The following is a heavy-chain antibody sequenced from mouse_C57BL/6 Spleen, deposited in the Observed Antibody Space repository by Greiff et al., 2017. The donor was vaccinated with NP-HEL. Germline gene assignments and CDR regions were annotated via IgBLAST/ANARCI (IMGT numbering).Heavy chain of an antibody. Sequence: QVQLQQPGAELVRPGSSVKLSCKASGYTFTSYWMHWVKQRPIQGLEWIGNIDPSDSETHYNQKFKDKATLTVDKSSSTAYMQLSSLTSEDSAVYYCARDRDYGSYYAMDYWGQGTSVTVSS. V-gene: IGHV1-52*01. CDR2: IDPSDSET. CDR1: GYTFTSYW. J-gene: IGHJ4*01. D-gene: IGHD1-1*01. CDR3: ARDRDYGSYYAMDY.